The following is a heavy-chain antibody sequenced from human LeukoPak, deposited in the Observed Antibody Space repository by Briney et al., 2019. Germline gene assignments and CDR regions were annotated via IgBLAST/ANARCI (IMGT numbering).Heavy chain of an antibody. D-gene: IGHD4-23*01. Sequence: PGRSLRLSCAASGFTLSSYGMHWVRQAPGKGLEWGALILYDGSNKYYADSVKGRFTISRDNSKNTLYLQMNSLRAEDTAVYYCAKVYGGNGNDAFDIWGQGTMVTVSS. J-gene: IGHJ3*02. V-gene: IGHV3-30*18. CDR2: ILYDGSNK. CDR1: GFTLSSYG. CDR3: AKVYGGNGNDAFDI.